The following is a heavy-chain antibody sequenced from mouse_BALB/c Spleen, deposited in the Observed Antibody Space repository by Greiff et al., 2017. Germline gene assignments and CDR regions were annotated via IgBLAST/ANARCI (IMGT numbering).Heavy chain of an antibody. CDR2: ISTYSGNT. Sequence: VMLVESGPELVRPGVSVKISCKGSGYTFTDYAMHWVKQSHAKSLEWIGVISTYSGNTNYNQKFKGKATMTVDKSSSTAYMELARLTSEDSAIYYCARTLTLTTATYWYFDVWGAGTTVTVSS. V-gene: IGHV1-67*01. J-gene: IGHJ1*01. CDR1: GYTFTDYA. CDR3: ARTLTLTTATYWYFDV. D-gene: IGHD1-2*01.